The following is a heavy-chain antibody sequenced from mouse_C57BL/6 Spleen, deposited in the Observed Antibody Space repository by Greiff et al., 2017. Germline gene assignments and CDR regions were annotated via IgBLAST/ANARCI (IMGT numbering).Heavy chain of an antibody. CDR1: GFSLTSYG. Sequence: VQGVESGPGLVAPSQSLSITCTVSGFSLTSYGVDWVRQPPGKGLEWLGVIWGGGSTNYYSALMSSLSISNNNSNSKVFIKMNSLQTDYTAMYYCAKLSYYGSSGDDWGQGTSVTVSS. CDR2: IWGGGST. CDR3: AKLSYYGSSGDD. D-gene: IGHD1-1*01. V-gene: IGHV2-9*01. J-gene: IGHJ4*01.